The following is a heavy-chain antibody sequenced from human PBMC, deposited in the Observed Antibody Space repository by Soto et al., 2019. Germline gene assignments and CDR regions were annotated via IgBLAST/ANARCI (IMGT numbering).Heavy chain of an antibody. Sequence: GWDLKISWKGSGYTFKDYWIGWVRQLPGNALQWMGIIYPGYSYTRYNPSFQAPLTIPVDKSTSTAYLQWTPLKASDTAMYSCARHISNFPYYYYAMDVWGQGTPVTVSS. CDR3: ARHISNFPYYYYAMDV. CDR1: GYTFKDYW. CDR2: IYPGYSYT. J-gene: IGHJ6*02. V-gene: IGHV5-51*01. D-gene: IGHD4-4*01.